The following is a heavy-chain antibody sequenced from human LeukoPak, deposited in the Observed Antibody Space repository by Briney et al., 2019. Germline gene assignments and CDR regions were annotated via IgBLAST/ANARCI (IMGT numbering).Heavy chain of an antibody. CDR1: GGSFSGYY. CDR3: ATSSGYKNH. D-gene: IGHD3-22*01. Sequence: SETLSLTCAVYGGSFSGYYWSWIRQPPGKGLEWIGEINHSGSTNYNPSLKSRVTISVDTSKNQFSLKRSSVTGADTAVYYCATSSGYKNHWGQGTLVTVSS. J-gene: IGHJ4*02. V-gene: IGHV4-34*01. CDR2: INHSGST.